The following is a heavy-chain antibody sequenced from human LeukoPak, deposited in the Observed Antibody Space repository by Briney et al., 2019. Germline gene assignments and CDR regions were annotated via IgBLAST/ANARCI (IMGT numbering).Heavy chain of an antibody. CDR1: GYTSTSYD. V-gene: IGHV1-8*01. J-gene: IGHJ4*02. D-gene: IGHD4-17*01. CDR2: MNPNSGNT. Sequence: ASVKVSCKASGYTSTSYDINWVRQATGQGLEWMGWMNPNSGNTGYAQKFQGRVTMTRNTSISTAYMELSSLRSEDTAVYYCARGSGDYVEYDYWGQGTLVTVSS. CDR3: ARGSGDYVEYDY.